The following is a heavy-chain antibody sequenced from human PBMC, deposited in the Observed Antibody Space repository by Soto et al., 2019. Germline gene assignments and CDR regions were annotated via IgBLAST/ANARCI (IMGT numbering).Heavy chain of an antibody. CDR1: GGSISSGGYS. J-gene: IGHJ4*02. CDR2: IYHSGSP. D-gene: IGHD2-15*01. V-gene: IGHV4-30-2*01. CDR3: ARALAGYCSGGSCYDGFYFDY. Sequence: QLQLQESVSGLVKPSQTLSLTCAVSGGSISSGGYSWIWIRQPPGKGLEWIGYIYHSGSPYSNPSLKRRVTISVDRSKNQFSLKLSSVTAADTAVYYCARALAGYCSGGSCYDGFYFDYWGQGTLVTVSS.